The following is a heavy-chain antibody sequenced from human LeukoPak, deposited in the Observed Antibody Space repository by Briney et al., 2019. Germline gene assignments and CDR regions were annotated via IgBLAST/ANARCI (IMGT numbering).Heavy chain of an antibody. J-gene: IGHJ4*02. CDR2: IYARDSTT. Sequence: GESLKISCKGSGYSFTSHWIGWVRQKPGRGLEWMGIIYARDSTTRYSPAFEGQVTISVDTSITTAYLQWSSLQASDTAMYYCTRRAIIQGTSALDFWGQGTVVTVSS. D-gene: IGHD3-3*01. V-gene: IGHV5-51*01. CDR1: GYSFTSHW. CDR3: TRRAIIQGTSALDF.